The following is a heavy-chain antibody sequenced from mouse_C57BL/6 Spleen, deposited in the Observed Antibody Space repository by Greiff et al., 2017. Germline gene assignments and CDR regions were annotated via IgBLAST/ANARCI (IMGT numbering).Heavy chain of an antibody. CDR2: ISSGSSTI. CDR3: ARRWLLHYYAMDY. J-gene: IGHJ4*01. CDR1: GFTFSDYG. V-gene: IGHV5-17*01. Sequence: EVQGLESGGGLVKPGGSLKLSCAASGFTFSDYGMHWVRQAPEKGLEWVAYISSGSSTIYYADTVKGRFTISRDNAKNTLFLQMTSLRSEDTAMYYCARRWLLHYYAMDYGGQGTSVTVSS. D-gene: IGHD2-3*01.